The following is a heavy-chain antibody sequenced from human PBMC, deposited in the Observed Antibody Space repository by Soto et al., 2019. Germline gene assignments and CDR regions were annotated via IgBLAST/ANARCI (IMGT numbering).Heavy chain of an antibody. CDR3: ERGGATARSYLYLDV. CDR1: GFTFDDYG. D-gene: IGHD1-26*01. V-gene: IGHV3-20*04. Sequence: EVRLVESGGGAVRPGGSLRLSCEASGFTFDDYGMTWVRQAPGKGLEWVSGVNWNGGTTGYADSVKGRFTISRDNAKNQLVLQMISLRADDTAFYYCERGGATARSYLYLDVWGNGTTVTV. CDR2: VNWNGGTT. J-gene: IGHJ6*03.